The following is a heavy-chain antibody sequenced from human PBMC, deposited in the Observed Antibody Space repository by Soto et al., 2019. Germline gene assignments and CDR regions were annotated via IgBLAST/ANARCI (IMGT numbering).Heavy chain of an antibody. J-gene: IGHJ5*02. CDR2: INWNGGST. Sequence: PGGSLRLSCAASGFTFDDYGMSWVRQAPGKGLEWVSGINWNGGSTGYADSVKGRFTISRDNAKNSLYLQMNSLRAEDTALYYCARVRTYYYDSSGHDPNWFDPWGQGTLVTVSS. CDR3: ARVRTYYYDSSGHDPNWFDP. V-gene: IGHV3-20*04. CDR1: GFTFDDYG. D-gene: IGHD3-22*01.